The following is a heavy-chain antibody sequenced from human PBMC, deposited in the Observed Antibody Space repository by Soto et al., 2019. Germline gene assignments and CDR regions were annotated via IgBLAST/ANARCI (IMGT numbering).Heavy chain of an antibody. J-gene: IGHJ6*02. Sequence: SQTLSLTCAISGDSVSSNSAAWNWIRQSPSRGLEWLGRTYYRSKWYNDYAVSVKSRITINPDTSKNQFSLQLNSVTPEDTAVYYCARVPPGTTGRRYYYYGMDVWGQGTTVTVS. D-gene: IGHD1-7*01. CDR3: ARVPPGTTGRRYYYYGMDV. CDR1: GDSVSSNSAA. V-gene: IGHV6-1*01. CDR2: TYYRSKWYN.